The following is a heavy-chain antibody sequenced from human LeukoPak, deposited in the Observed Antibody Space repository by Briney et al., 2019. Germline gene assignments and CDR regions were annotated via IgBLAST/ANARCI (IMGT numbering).Heavy chain of an antibody. CDR2: ISGSGGTT. V-gene: IGHV3-23*01. CDR1: GFAFSSYG. D-gene: IGHD3-22*01. J-gene: IGHJ4*01. CDR3: AKATSIGYSYFDY. Sequence: GGSLRLSCAASGFAFSSYGMSWVRQAPGKGLEWVSGISGSGGTTHYADSVKGRFTISRDNSKNTLFLQMNSLRAEDTAGFYCAKATSIGYSYFDYWGHGTLVTVSS.